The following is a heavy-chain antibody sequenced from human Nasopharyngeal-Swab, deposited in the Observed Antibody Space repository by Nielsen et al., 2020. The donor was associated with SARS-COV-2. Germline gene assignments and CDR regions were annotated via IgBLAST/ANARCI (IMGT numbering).Heavy chain of an antibody. CDR1: GYTFSSSYA. D-gene: IGHD5-12*01. Sequence: ASVKVSCKASGYTFSSSYAINWVRQATGQGLEWMGWMNPNSGNTGYAQKFQGRVTMTRNTSISTAYMELSSLRSEDTAVYYCARGLIVATIFHSYYYMDVWGKGTTVTVSS. J-gene: IGHJ6*03. CDR3: ARGLIVATIFHSYYYMDV. CDR2: MNPNSGNT. V-gene: IGHV1-8*01.